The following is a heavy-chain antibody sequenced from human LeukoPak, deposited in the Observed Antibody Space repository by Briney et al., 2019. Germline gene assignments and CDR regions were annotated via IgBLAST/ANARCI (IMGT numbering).Heavy chain of an antibody. D-gene: IGHD6-13*01. CDR1: GYTFTGYY. J-gene: IGHJ3*02. V-gene: IGHV1-2*02. CDR2: INPNSGGT. Sequence: GASVKVSCKASGYTFTGYYMHWVRQAPGQGLEWMGWINPNSGGTNYAQKFQGRVTMTRDTSTSTAYMELSRLRSDDTAVYYCAVDSSSWYEAFDIWGQGTMVTVSS. CDR3: AVDSSSWYEAFDI.